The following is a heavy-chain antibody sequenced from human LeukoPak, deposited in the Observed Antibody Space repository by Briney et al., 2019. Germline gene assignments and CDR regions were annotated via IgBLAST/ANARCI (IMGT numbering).Heavy chain of an antibody. Sequence: PSQTLSLTCAVSGGSISSGGYSWSWIRQPPGKGLEWIGYIYHSGSTYYNPSLKSRVTISVDRSKNQFSLNLSSVTAADTAVYYCARDSRDYYGNSGRYYYYGLDIWGQGTTVTVSS. CDR3: ARDSRDYYGNSGRYYYYGLDI. V-gene: IGHV4-30-2*01. D-gene: IGHD3-22*01. CDR2: IYHSGST. CDR1: GGSISSGGYS. J-gene: IGHJ6*02.